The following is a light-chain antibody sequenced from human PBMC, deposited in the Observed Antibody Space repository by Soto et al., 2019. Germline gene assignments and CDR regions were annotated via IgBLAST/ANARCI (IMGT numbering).Light chain of an antibody. V-gene: IGKV1-39*01. CDR2: AAS. Sequence: DLQMTQSPSSLSASVGDRVTITCRASQSISGYLNWYQQKPGKAPKLLIYAASSLQSGVPSRFRGSTSGTDFTLTISSLQPEDFATYYCQQSYSTPWTFGRGTKVEIK. J-gene: IGKJ1*01. CDR3: QQSYSTPWT. CDR1: QSISGY.